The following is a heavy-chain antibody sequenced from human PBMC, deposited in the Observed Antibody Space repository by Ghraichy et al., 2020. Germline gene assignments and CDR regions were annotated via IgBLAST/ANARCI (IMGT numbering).Heavy chain of an antibody. J-gene: IGHJ2*01. D-gene: IGHD5-24*01. CDR1: GFTFSSYG. CDR3: AREDSVEMATIYQNWYFDL. V-gene: IGHV3-33*01. CDR2: IWYDGSNK. Sequence: GGSLRLSCAASGFTFSSYGMHWVRQAPGKGLEWVAVIWYDGSNKYYADSVKGRFTISRDNSKNTLYLQMNSLRAEDTAVYYCAREDSVEMATIYQNWYFDLWGRGTLVTVSS.